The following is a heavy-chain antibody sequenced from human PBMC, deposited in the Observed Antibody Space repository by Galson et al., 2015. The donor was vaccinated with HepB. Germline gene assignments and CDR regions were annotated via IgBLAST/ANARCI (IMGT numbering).Heavy chain of an antibody. V-gene: IGHV3-30*18. Sequence: SLRLSCAASGFTFSDYAMHWVRQAPGKGLEWVALISYDGTNKYYADSVKGRFTISRDNSKNTLFLQMNSLRAEDTAVFYCAKDVGSWSGYKNYYYYGMDVWGQGTTVTVSS. J-gene: IGHJ6*02. CDR2: ISYDGTNK. CDR1: GFTFSDYA. D-gene: IGHD3-3*01. CDR3: AKDVGSWSGYKNYYYYGMDV.